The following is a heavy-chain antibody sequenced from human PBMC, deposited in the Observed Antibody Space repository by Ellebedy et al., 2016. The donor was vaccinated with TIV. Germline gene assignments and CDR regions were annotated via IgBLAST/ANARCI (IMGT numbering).Heavy chain of an antibody. CDR3: ATKEGYSSSQFDY. CDR2: IIPIFGTA. D-gene: IGHD6-13*01. CDR1: GGTFSSYA. J-gene: IGHJ4*02. Sequence: SVKVSCXASGGTFSSYAISWVRQAPGQGLEWMGGIIPIFGTANYAQKFQGRVTITADESTSTAYMELSSLRSEDTAVYYCATKEGYSSSQFDYWGQGTLVTVSS. V-gene: IGHV1-69*13.